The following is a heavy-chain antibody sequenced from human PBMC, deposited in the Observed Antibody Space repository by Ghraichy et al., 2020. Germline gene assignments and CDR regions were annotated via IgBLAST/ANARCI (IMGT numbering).Heavy chain of an antibody. V-gene: IGHV4-39*02. Sequence: SETLSLTCTVSGGSITIHNSYWDWLRQPPGKGLEWIGSIYYRGTTYYSPSLKSRVTISVDTSKNHFSLKLSSVTAADTAVYYCARRARTHFDYWGQGTLVTVSS. J-gene: IGHJ4*02. CDR3: ARRARTHFDY. CDR2: IYYRGTT. CDR1: GGSITIHNSY.